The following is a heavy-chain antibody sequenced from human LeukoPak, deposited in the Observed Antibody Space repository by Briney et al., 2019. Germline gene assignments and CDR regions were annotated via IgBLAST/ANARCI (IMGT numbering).Heavy chain of an antibody. J-gene: IGHJ2*01. CDR1: GFTFSSYA. Sequence: GGSLRLSCAASGFTFSSYAMSWVRQAPGKGLEWVSAISGSGGSTYYADSVKGRFTISRDNSKDTLYLQMNSLRAEDTAVYYCAKTPLIWGFAYWYFDLWGRGTLVTVSS. CDR3: AKTPLIWGFAYWYFDL. CDR2: ISGSGGST. D-gene: IGHD3-16*01. V-gene: IGHV3-23*01.